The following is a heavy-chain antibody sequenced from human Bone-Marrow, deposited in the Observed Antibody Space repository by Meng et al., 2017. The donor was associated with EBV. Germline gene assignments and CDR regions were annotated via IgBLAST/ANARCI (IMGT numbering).Heavy chain of an antibody. J-gene: IGHJ5*02. CDR1: GATFCSVV. CDR3: ARAGGCSTTSCPSGYFDP. Sequence: ADSGGEGKKPGASFKLPCKASGATFCSVVISSVRKAPGQGLEWMGGIIPILGTSTRAQKFQGRLTITADKVTDTAYMELSSLRSEDTAVYYCARAGGCSTTSCPSGYFDPWGQGTLVTVSS. D-gene: IGHD2-2*01. CDR2: IIPILGTS. V-gene: IGHV1-69*06.